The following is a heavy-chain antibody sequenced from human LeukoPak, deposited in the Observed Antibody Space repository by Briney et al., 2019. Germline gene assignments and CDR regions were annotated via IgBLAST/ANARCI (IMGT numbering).Heavy chain of an antibody. D-gene: IGHD3-3*01. CDR3: ARDRGFFAFDI. J-gene: IGHJ3*02. V-gene: IGHV3-9*01. CDR2: ISWNSGSI. Sequence: GGSLRLSCAASGFTFDDYAMHWVRQAPGKGLEWVSGISWNSGSISYADSVKGRFTVSRDNAKNSLYLQMNSLRAEDTALYYCARDRGFFAFDIWGQGTMVTVSS. CDR1: GFTFDDYA.